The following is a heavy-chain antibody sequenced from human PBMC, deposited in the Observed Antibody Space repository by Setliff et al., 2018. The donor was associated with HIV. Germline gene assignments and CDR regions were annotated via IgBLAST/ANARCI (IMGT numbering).Heavy chain of an antibody. CDR3: ARKEKGGAFDI. J-gene: IGHJ3*02. V-gene: IGHV4-59*11. CDR1: GAAINSHY. CDR2: YYNGGT. Sequence: ETLSLPCTVSGAAINSHYWNWVRQSPAKGLEWIGYYYNGGTSYNPSLQSRVTISVDTPKNQFSLHLNSVTAADTAVYYFARKEKGGAFDIWGLGTLVTVSS.